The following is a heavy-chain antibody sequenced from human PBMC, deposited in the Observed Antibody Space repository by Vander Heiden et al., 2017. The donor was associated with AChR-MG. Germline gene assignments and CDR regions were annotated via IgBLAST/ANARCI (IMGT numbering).Heavy chain of an antibody. V-gene: IGHV3-23*01. J-gene: IGHJ5*02. CDR1: GFTFRNYA. Sequence: EVQLLESGGGLVQPGGSLRLSCATSGFTFRNYAMSWVRQTPGKGLEWVSSIGGSGDGRYYADSVRGRFTISRDNSKNTLYLQMNSLRGEDTALYHCAKDFYGDFVRCFDPWGQGTLVTVSS. CDR2: IGGSGDGR. D-gene: IGHD4-17*01. CDR3: AKDFYGDFVRCFDP.